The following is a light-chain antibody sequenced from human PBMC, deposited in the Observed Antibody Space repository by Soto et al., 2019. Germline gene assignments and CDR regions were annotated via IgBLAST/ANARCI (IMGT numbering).Light chain of an antibody. CDR1: RSISSS. J-gene: IGKJ1*01. CDR3: QQYNDWPWT. CDR2: GAI. V-gene: IGKV3-15*01. Sequence: EVVMTQSPGTLSVSPGERATLSCRASRSISSSLVWYQQKVGQSPRLLIYGAITRATGIPARFSGSGSGTEFTLTISSLQSEDFAVYYCQQYNDWPWTFGQGTKVEI.